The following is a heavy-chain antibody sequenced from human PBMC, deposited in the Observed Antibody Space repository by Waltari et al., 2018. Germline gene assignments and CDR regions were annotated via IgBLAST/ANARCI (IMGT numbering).Heavy chain of an antibody. CDR2: ISAYNANT. CDR3: ARDYGSGYGLFDY. J-gene: IGHJ4*02. CDR1: GYTFNSFG. V-gene: IGHV1-18*01. D-gene: IGHD3-10*01. Sequence: QVQLVQSGAEVKKPGASVKVSCTASGYTFNSFGISWVRQAPGQGLEWMGWISAYNANTNYAQKCQGRVTMTTDTSTRTAYMELRSLRSADTAVYYCARDYGSGYGLFDYWGQGTLVTVSS.